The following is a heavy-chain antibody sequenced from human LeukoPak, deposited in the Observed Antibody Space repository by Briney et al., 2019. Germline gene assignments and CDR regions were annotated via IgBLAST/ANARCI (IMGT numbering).Heavy chain of an antibody. CDR2: IYYSGST. Sequence: SETLSLTCTVSGGSISSYYWSWIRQPPGKGLEWIGYIYYSGSTNYNPSLKGRVTISVDTSKNQFSLKLSSVTAADTAVYYCARGYYDILTSDAFDIWGQGTMVTVSS. D-gene: IGHD3-9*01. J-gene: IGHJ3*02. V-gene: IGHV4-59*01. CDR3: ARGYYDILTSDAFDI. CDR1: GGSISSYY.